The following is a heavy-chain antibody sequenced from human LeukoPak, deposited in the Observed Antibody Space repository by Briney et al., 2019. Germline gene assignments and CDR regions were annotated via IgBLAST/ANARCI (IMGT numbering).Heavy chain of an antibody. CDR1: GYSFTSYW. CDR3: ARPGDPDPAGYIQN. CDR2: VYPADSDP. J-gene: IGHJ1*01. D-gene: IGHD7-27*01. V-gene: IGHV5-51*01. Sequence: GESLKISCKGSGYSFTSYWIAWVRQMPGQGLGGSGVVYPADSDPRYSQSFQGQVTIPVDKPIKTAYLQWNNLKASDSAMYYGARPGDPDPAGYIQNWGQGTLGTASS.